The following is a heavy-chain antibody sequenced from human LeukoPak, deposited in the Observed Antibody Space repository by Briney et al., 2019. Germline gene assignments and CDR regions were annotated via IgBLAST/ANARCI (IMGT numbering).Heavy chain of an antibody. J-gene: IGHJ4*02. Sequence: PPETLSLTCTVSGGSISSYYWSWIRQPAGKGLEWIGRIYTSGSTNYNPSLKSRVTMSVDTSKNQFSLKLSSVTAADTAVYYCARDLYYYGSGSLADYWGQGTLVTVSS. V-gene: IGHV4-4*07. CDR1: GGSISSYY. CDR2: IYTSGST. CDR3: ARDLYYYGSGSLADY. D-gene: IGHD3-10*01.